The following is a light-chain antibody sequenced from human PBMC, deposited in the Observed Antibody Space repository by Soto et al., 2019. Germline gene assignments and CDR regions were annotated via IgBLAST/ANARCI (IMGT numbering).Light chain of an antibody. CDR3: QTRSNWRLT. CDR2: YAS. V-gene: IGKV3-11*01. J-gene: IGKJ4*02. Sequence: EIVWTQSPATLSLSPGERATLSCRASQSVSSYFAWYQQTPGQAPRLLIYYASNRATGIPARFSGSGSGTDFPLTISRLETEDFAVYYCQTRSNWRLTFRGRTKVEIK. CDR1: QSVSSY.